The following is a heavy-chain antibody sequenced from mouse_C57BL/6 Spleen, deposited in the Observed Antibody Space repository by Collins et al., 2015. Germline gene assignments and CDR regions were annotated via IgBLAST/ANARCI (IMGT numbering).Heavy chain of an antibody. V-gene: IGHV1-76*01. CDR3: ARPQSPPYYSIPYYFDY. CDR2: IYPGSGNT. D-gene: IGHD2-5*01. Sequence: QVQLKQSGAELVRPGASVKLSCKASGYTFTDYYINWVKQRPGQGLEWIARIYPGSGNTYYNEKFKGKATLTVDTSSSTAYMQLSSLTSEDSAVYYCARPQSPPYYSIPYYFDYWGQGTTLTVSS. CDR1: GYTFTDYY. J-gene: IGHJ2*01.